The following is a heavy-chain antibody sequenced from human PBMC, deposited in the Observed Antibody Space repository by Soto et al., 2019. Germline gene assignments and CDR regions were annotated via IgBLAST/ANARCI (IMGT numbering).Heavy chain of an antibody. CDR2: INHSGST. CDR1: GGSFSGYY. D-gene: IGHD1-26*01. V-gene: IGHV4-34*01. Sequence: PSETLSLTCAVYGGSFSGYYWSWIRQPPGKGLEWIAEINHSGSTHYNPSLKSRVTISVDTSKNQVSLKLSSVTAADTAVYYCARAIVGATSSYYFDYWGQGTLVTVS. J-gene: IGHJ4*02. CDR3: ARAIVGATSSYYFDY.